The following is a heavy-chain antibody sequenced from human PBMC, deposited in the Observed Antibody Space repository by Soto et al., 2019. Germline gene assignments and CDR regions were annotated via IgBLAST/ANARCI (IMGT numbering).Heavy chain of an antibody. D-gene: IGHD5-18*01. V-gene: IGHV4-31*03. CDR3: AKYHVDTSMVNFYCYMDV. CDR2: ISNSGST. CDR1: GGSISSGAYY. Sequence: QVQLQESGPGLVKPSQTLSLTCTVSGGSISSGAYYWSWIRQHPGKGLEWIGYISNSGSTHYNPSLKRRLNISLDASKNQFAVTQSSVTAADTAVYFFAKYHVDTSMVNFYCYMDVWGKGTSVTVSS. J-gene: IGHJ6*03.